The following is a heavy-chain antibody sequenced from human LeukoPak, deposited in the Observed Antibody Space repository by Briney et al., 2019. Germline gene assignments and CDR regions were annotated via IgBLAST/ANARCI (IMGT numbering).Heavy chain of an antibody. CDR3: AKVKDSYGHYYFDY. Sequence: PGRSLRLSCAASGFTFDDYAMHWVRQAPGEGMEWVSGISWDSGNIDYVDSVKGRFPISRDNAKNSLYLQMNSLRAEDTALYYCAKVKDSYGHYYFDYWGQGTLVTVSS. V-gene: IGHV3-9*01. CDR2: ISWDSGNI. CDR1: GFTFDDYA. D-gene: IGHD5-18*01. J-gene: IGHJ4*02.